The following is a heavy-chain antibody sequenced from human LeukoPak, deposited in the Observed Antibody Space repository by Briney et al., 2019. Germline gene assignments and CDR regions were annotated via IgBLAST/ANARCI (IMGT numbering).Heavy chain of an antibody. D-gene: IGHD2-2*01. J-gene: IGHJ4*02. V-gene: IGHV4-34*01. CDR2: INHSGST. Sequence: SETLSLTCAVYGGSFSGYYWSLLRQPPGKGLEWIGEINHSGSTNYNPSLKSRVTISVDTSKNQFSLKLSSVTAADTAVYYCARIDGYCSSTSCQSRPYYFDYWGQGTLVTVSS. CDR3: ARIDGYCSSTSCQSRPYYFDY. CDR1: GGSFSGYY.